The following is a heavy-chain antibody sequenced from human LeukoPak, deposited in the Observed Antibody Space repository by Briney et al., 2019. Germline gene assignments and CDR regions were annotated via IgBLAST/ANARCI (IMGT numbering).Heavy chain of an antibody. CDR2: IKSKIDGGTT. CDR1: GFTFSNAW. V-gene: IGHV3-15*01. Sequence: GGSLRLSCAASGFTFSNAWMSWVRQAPGKGLEWVGRIKSKIDGGTTDYAAPVKGRFTISRDDSKNTLYLQMNSLKTEDTAVYYCTTELGVEWGTFDYWGQGTLVTVSS. D-gene: IGHD3-3*01. J-gene: IGHJ4*02. CDR3: TTELGVEWGTFDY.